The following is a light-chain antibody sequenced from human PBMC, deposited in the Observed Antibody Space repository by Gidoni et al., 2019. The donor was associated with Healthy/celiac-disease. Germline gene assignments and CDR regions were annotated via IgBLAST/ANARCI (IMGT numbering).Light chain of an antibody. J-gene: IGKJ4*01. V-gene: IGKV3-11*01. CDR2: NAS. CDR3: QQRSNWPLT. Sequence: EIVLTQSPATLSLSPRERATLSCRASQSVSSYLAWYQHKPGQAPRLLIYNASNRATGIPARFSGRGSGTDFTLTISSLEPEDFAVYYCQQRSNWPLTFGGGTKVESK. CDR1: QSVSSY.